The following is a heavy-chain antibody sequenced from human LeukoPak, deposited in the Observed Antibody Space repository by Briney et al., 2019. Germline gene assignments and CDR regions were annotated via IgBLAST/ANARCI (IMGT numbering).Heavy chain of an antibody. V-gene: IGHV4-34*01. D-gene: IGHD3-22*01. J-gene: IGHJ6*02. CDR3: ARQVSSGYQGAYYYGMDV. Sequence: SETLSLTCAVYGGSFSGYYWSWIRQPPGKGLEWIGEINHSGSTNYNPSLKSRVTISVDTSKNQFSLKLSSVTAADTAVYYCARQVSSGYQGAYYYGMDVWGQGTTVTVSS. CDR1: GGSFSGYY. CDR2: INHSGST.